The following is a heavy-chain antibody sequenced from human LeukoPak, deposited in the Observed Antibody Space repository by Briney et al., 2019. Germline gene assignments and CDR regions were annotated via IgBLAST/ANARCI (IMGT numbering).Heavy chain of an antibody. Sequence: GGSLRLSCAASGFTFDDYAMHWVRQAPGKGLEWVSGISWNSGSIGYADSVKGRFTISGDNAKNSLYLQMNRLRAEDTALYYCAKDSDYDPYGVDYWGQGTLVTVSS. CDR1: GFTFDDYA. J-gene: IGHJ4*02. V-gene: IGHV3-9*01. CDR2: ISWNSGSI. CDR3: AKDSDYDPYGVDY. D-gene: IGHD3-22*01.